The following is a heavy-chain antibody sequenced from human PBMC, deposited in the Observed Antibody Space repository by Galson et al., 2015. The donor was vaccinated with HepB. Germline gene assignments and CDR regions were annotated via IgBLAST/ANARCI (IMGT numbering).Heavy chain of an antibody. CDR1: AYSLTELS. D-gene: IGHD5-12*01. V-gene: IGHV1-24*01. CDR3: TTDRGYSAGWYYFQY. J-gene: IGHJ4*02. Sequence: SVKVSCKASAYSLTELSVHWVRQAPGKGPEWMGRFDPEYGEAIYPQKFQSRLTITADRATSTAYMELSSLTSGDTAVYYCTTDRGYSAGWYYFQYWGRGSLVTVSS. CDR2: FDPEYGEA.